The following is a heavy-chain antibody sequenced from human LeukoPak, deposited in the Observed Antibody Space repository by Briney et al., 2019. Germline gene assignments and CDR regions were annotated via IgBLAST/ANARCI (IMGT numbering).Heavy chain of an antibody. V-gene: IGHV3-21*01. Sequence: GGSLRLSCAASGFNLSNYNMNWVRQVPGKGLEWVSSISVTTTFIYYADSVEGRFTISRDNAKNSLYLQMNTLRVDDTAVYYCARDLPGELGRGVFDIWGQGTMVTVSS. J-gene: IGHJ3*02. D-gene: IGHD1-1*01. CDR3: ARDLPGELGRGVFDI. CDR2: ISVTTTFI. CDR1: GFNLSNYN.